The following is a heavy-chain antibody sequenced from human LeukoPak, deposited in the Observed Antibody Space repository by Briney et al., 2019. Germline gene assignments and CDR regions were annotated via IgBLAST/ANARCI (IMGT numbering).Heavy chain of an antibody. D-gene: IGHD2-15*01. CDR3: ARDIVVVVAESHYGMDV. V-gene: IGHV3-21*01. CDR1: GFTFSSYS. CDR2: ISSSSSYI. Sequence: GGSLRLSCAASGFTFSSYSMNWVRQAPGKGLEWVSSISSSSSYIYYADSVKGRFTISRDNAKNSLYLQMNSLRAEDTAVYYCARDIVVVVAESHYGMDVWGQGTTVTVSS. J-gene: IGHJ6*02.